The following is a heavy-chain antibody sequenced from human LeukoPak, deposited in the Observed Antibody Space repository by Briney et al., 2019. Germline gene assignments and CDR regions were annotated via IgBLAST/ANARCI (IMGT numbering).Heavy chain of an antibody. CDR1: GFTFSSYG. D-gene: IGHD1-26*01. J-gene: IGHJ4*02. CDR2: IWYDGSNK. V-gene: IGHV3-33*01. Sequence: GGSLRLSCAASGFTFSSYGMHWVRQAPGKGLEWVAVIWYDGSNKYYADSVKGRFTISRDNSKNTLYLQMNSLRAEDTAVYYCARAPVGATDPFDYWGQGTLVTVS. CDR3: ARAPVGATDPFDY.